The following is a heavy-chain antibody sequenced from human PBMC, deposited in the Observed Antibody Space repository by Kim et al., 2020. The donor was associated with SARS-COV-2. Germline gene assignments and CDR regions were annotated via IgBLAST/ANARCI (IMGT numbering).Heavy chain of an antibody. J-gene: IGHJ4*02. D-gene: IGHD3-22*01. CDR2: ISGSGGST. CDR3: AKDSGSLTMIVVVLGY. V-gene: IGHV3-23*01. Sequence: GGSLRLSCAASGFTFSSYAMSWVRQAPGKGLEWVSAISGSGGSTYYADSVKGRFTISRDNSKNTLYLQMNSLRAEDTAVYYCAKDSGSLTMIVVVLGYWGQGTLVTVSS. CDR1: GFTFSSYA.